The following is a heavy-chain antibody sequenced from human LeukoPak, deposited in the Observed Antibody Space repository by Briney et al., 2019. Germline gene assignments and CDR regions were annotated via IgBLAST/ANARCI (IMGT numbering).Heavy chain of an antibody. J-gene: IGHJ6*03. D-gene: IGHD6-6*01. CDR3: ARDGAARPGYYMDV. V-gene: IGHV4-39*07. CDR1: NGSISSSSYY. Sequence: SETLSLTCTVYNGSISSSSYYWGWIRQPPGEGLEWIGRVYYSGSSHYNPSLKSRVTNSVDTSQNQFSLRLSSVTAAVSAVDHCARDGAARPGYYMDVWGKGTTVTVSS. CDR2: VYYSGSS.